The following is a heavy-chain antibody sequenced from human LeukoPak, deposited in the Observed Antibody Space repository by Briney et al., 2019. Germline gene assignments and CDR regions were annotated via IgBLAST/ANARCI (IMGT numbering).Heavy chain of an antibody. J-gene: IGHJ3*02. D-gene: IGHD1-1*01. CDR1: GFTVSSSY. V-gene: IGHV3-53*04. CDR2: IYSGGST. Sequence: GGSLRLSCAASGFTVSSSYMSWVRQAPGKGLEWVSVIYSGGSTYYADSVKGRFTISRHNSMNTLYLQMNSLRAEDTAVYYCARDPNDVGAFDIWGQGTMVTVSS. CDR3: ARDPNDVGAFDI.